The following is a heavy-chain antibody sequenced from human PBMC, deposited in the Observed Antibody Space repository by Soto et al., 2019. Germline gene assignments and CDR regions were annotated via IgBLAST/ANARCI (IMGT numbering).Heavy chain of an antibody. Sequence: ASVKVSCKASGYTFNPFYIHWARQAPGQGLEWMGLIYPKTGGTDYAQRFQGWVTLTSDTSISTVYMELRRLKSDDTAVYYCVRENWYYDYWGQGTLVTVSS. D-gene: IGHD1-7*01. CDR2: IYPKTGGT. CDR3: VRENWYYDY. J-gene: IGHJ4*02. V-gene: IGHV1-2*04. CDR1: GYTFNPFY.